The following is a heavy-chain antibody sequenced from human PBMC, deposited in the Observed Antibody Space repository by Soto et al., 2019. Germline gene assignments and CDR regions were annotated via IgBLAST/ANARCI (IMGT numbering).Heavy chain of an antibody. CDR2: IYYSGSS. D-gene: IGHD5-12*01. Sequence: SSETLSLTCTVSGGSVSSGSYYWSWIRQPPGKGLEWIGYIYYSGSSNYNPSLKSRVTISVDTSKNQFSLKLSSVTAADTAVYYCARVESGPTDAFDICGQETMVTVS. CDR1: GGSVSSGSYY. V-gene: IGHV4-61*01. CDR3: ARVESGPTDAFDI. J-gene: IGHJ3*02.